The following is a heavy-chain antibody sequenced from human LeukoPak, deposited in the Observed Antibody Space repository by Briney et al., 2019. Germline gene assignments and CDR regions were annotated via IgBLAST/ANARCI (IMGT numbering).Heavy chain of an antibody. CDR1: GGSISSGSYY. CDR3: ASHVQFGESYYFDY. J-gene: IGHJ4*02. Sequence: KPPQTLSLTCTVSGGSISSGSYYWSWIRQPAGKGLEWIGRIYTSGSTNYNPSLKSRVTISVDTSKNQFSLKLSSVTAADTAVYYCASHVQFGESYYFDYWGQGTLVTVSS. CDR2: IYTSGST. V-gene: IGHV4-61*02. D-gene: IGHD3-10*01.